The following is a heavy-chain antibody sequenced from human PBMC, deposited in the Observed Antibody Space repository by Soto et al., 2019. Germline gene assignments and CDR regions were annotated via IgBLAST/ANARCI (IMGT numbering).Heavy chain of an antibody. CDR2: ISGSGSST. CDR3: ARRDIVVVPAASLRFDP. D-gene: IGHD2-2*01. Sequence: GGSLRLSCAASGFTFSSYAMSWVRQAPGKGLEWVSAISGSGSSTYYADSVKGRFTISRDNSKNTLYLQMNSLRAEDTAVYYCARRDIVVVPAASLRFDPWGQGTLVTVSS. J-gene: IGHJ5*02. V-gene: IGHV3-23*01. CDR1: GFTFSSYA.